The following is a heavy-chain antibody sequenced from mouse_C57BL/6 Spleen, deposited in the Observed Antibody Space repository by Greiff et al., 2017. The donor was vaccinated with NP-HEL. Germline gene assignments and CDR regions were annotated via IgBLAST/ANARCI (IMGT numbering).Heavy chain of an antibody. J-gene: IGHJ4*01. V-gene: IGHV1-56*01. CDR3: ARNDYDVHYYAMDY. CDR1: GYTFTSHW. Sequence: VQLQQSGPELVRPGASVKISCKAPGYTFTSHWMQWVIQRPGQGLEWIGEIFPGSGSTYYNEKFKGKATLTVDTSSSTAYMQLSSLTSEDSAVYFCARNDYDVHYYAMDYWGQGTSVTVSS. CDR2: IFPGSGST. D-gene: IGHD2-4*01.